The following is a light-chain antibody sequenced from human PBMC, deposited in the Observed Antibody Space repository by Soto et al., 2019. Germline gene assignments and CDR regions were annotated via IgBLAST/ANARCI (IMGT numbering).Light chain of an antibody. Sequence: IVLTQSPATLSLSPGERATLFCRASQTVSSFLVWYQQKPGQAPMLLIYDASNRATGVPARFSGSGSGTDFTLTISSLEPEDFAVYYCQQRSDWPITFGQGTRLEIK. CDR1: QTVSSF. CDR2: DAS. V-gene: IGKV3-11*01. CDR3: QQRSDWPIT. J-gene: IGKJ5*01.